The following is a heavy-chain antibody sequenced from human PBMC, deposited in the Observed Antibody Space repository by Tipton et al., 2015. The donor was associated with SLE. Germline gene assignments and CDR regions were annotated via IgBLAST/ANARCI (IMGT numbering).Heavy chain of an antibody. CDR1: GGSISSSSYY. Sequence: TLSLTCTVSGGSISSSSYYWGWIRQPPGKGLEWIGSIYYSGSTYYNPSLKSRVTISVDTSKNQFSLRLSSVTAADTALYYCARQRTGWFDPWGQGTLVTVSS. J-gene: IGHJ5*02. CDR2: IYYSGST. D-gene: IGHD1-14*01. CDR3: ARQRTGWFDP. V-gene: IGHV4-39*01.